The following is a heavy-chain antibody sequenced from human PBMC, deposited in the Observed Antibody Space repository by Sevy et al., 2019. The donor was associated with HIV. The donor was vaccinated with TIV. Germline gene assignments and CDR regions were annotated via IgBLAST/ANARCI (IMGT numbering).Heavy chain of an antibody. J-gene: IGHJ6*02. V-gene: IGHV1-69*13. CDR2: IIPIFGTA. D-gene: IGHD5-18*01. CDR1: GGTFSSYA. CDR3: ARGHGAMDYYDYYGMDV. Sequence: ASVKVSCKASGGTFSSYAISWVRQAPGQGLEWMGGIIPIFGTANYAQKFQGRVTITADESTSTAYMELSSLRSEDTAEYYCARGHGAMDYYDYYGMDVWGQGTTVTVSS.